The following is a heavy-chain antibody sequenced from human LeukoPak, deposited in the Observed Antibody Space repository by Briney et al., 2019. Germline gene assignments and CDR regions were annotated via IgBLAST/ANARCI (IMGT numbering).Heavy chain of an antibody. CDR2: ISYDGSNK. J-gene: IGHJ6*03. V-gene: IGHV3-30*18. D-gene: IGHD1-14*01. CDR3: AKDPGNHYLYYYYMDV. Sequence: GGSLRLSCAASGFTFDDYGMSWVRQAPGKGLEWVAVISYDGSNKYYADSVKGRFTISRDNSKNTLYLQMNSLRAEDTAVYYCAKDPGNHYLYYYYMDVWGKGTTVTVSS. CDR1: GFTFDDYG.